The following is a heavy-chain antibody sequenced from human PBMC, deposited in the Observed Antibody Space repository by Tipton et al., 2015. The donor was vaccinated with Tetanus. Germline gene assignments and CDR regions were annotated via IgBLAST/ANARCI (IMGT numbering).Heavy chain of an antibody. D-gene: IGHD6-19*01. CDR3: AGAEWLADGFDY. CDR1: GFTFSSYS. Sequence: SLRLSCAASGFTFSSYSMNWVRQAPGKGLEWVSSISSSSSYIHYADSVKGRFTISRDNAKNTLYRQMNSLRAEDTAVYYCAGAEWLADGFDYWGQGTLVTVSS. V-gene: IGHV3-21*01. J-gene: IGHJ4*02. CDR2: ISSSSSYI.